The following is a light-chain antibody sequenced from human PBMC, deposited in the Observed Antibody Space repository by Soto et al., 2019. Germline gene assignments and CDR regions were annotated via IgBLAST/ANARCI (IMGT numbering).Light chain of an antibody. CDR1: SSNIGGHI. J-gene: IGLJ1*01. Sequence: QSVLTQPPSASGTPGQRVTISCSGSSSNIGGHIVNWYQQLPGTAPKLLIYSNNQRPSGVPDRFSGSKSGTSASLAISGLQSEDEADYYCAAWDDSLNALFGTGTKLTVL. CDR3: AAWDDSLNAL. CDR2: SNN. V-gene: IGLV1-44*01.